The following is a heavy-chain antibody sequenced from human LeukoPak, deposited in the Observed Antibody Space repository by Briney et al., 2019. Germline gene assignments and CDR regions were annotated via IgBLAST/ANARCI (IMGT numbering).Heavy chain of an antibody. D-gene: IGHD6-13*01. Sequence: GGSLRLSCAASGFTFSSYWMHWVRQAPGKGLVWVSRINSDGSSTSYADSVKGRFTISRDNAKNTLYLQMNSLRAEDTAVYYCARSRAAAGTGNWFDPWGQGTLVTVSS. J-gene: IGHJ5*02. CDR2: INSDGSST. CDR3: ARSRAAAGTGNWFDP. V-gene: IGHV3-74*01. CDR1: GFTFSSYW.